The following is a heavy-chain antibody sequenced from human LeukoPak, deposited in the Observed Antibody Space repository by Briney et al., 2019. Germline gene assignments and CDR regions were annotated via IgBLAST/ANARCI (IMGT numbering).Heavy chain of an antibody. CDR1: GGSFSGYY. V-gene: IGHV4-34*01. CDR2: INHSGST. CDR3: ARLSTWNDGVDAFDI. D-gene: IGHD1-1*01. J-gene: IGHJ3*02. Sequence: SETLSLTCAVYGGSFSGYYWSWIRQPPGKGLEWIGEINHSGSTNCNPSLKSRVTISVDTSKNQFSLKLSSVTAADTAVFYCARLSTWNDGVDAFDIWGQGTMVTVSS.